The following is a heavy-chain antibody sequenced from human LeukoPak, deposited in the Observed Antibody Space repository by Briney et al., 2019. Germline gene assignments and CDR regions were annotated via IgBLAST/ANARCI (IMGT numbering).Heavy chain of an antibody. CDR1: GFTFSSYA. CDR3: AKKGHCSGGSCYSVLDYFDY. Sequence: GGSLRLSCEASGFTFSSYAMSWVRQAPGKGLEWVSGISGSGGSTYYADSVKGRFTISRDNSKNTLYLQMNNLRAEDTAVYYCAKKGHCSGGSCYSVLDYFDYWGQGTLVTVSS. V-gene: IGHV3-23*01. CDR2: ISGSGGST. D-gene: IGHD2-15*01. J-gene: IGHJ4*02.